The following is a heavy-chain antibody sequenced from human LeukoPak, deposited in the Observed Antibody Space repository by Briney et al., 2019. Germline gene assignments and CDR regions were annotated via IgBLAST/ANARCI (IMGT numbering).Heavy chain of an antibody. CDR1: GGSFSGYY. Sequence: TSETLSLTCAVYGGSFSGYYWSWIRQPPGKGLEWIGEINHSGSTNYNPSLKSRVTISVDTSKNQFSLKLSSVTAADTAVYYCARQPYIPSGGPLNWFDPWGQGTLVTVSS. D-gene: IGHD2-2*02. CDR2: INHSGST. V-gene: IGHV4-34*01. J-gene: IGHJ5*02. CDR3: ARQPYIPSGGPLNWFDP.